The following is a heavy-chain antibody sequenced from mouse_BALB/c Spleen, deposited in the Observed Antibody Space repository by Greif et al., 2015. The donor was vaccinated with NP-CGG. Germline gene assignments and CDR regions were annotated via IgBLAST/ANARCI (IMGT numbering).Heavy chain of an antibody. CDR1: GYTFTDYY. V-gene: IGHV1-77*01. CDR2: IYPGSGNT. J-gene: IGHJ4*01. CDR3: ARGNYRKAMDY. D-gene: IGHD2-14*01. Sequence: VQLQQSGAELARPGASVKLSCKASGYTFTDYYINWVKQRTGQGLEWIGEIYPGSGNTYYNEKFKGKATLTADKSSSTAYMQLSSLTSEDSAVYFCARGNYRKAMDYWGQGTSVTVSS.